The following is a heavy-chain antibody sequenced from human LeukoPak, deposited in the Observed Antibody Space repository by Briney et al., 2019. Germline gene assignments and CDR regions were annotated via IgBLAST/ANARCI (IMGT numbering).Heavy chain of an antibody. CDR1: GGSFSGYY. CDR2: INHSGST. J-gene: IGHJ6*03. V-gene: IGHV4-34*01. CDR3: ARRKGTPYYYYYMDV. D-gene: IGHD1-14*01. Sequence: PSETLSLTCAVYGGSFSGYYWSWIRQPPGKGLEWIGVINHSGSTNYNPSLKSRVTISVDTSKNQFTLKLSSVTAADTAVYYCARRKGTPYYYYYMDVWGKGTTVTVSS.